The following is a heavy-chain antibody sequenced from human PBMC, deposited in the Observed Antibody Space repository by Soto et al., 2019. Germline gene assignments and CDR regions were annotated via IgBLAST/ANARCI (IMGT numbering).Heavy chain of an antibody. Sequence: GGSLRLSCAASGFTFSGSAMHWVRQASGKGLEWVGRIRSKANSYATAYAASVKGRFTISRDDSKNTAYLQMNSLKTEDTAVYYCTRHFASSEVPPLAYSGDYYYYMDVWGKGTTVTVSS. D-gene: IGHD2-21*01. CDR2: IRSKANSYAT. J-gene: IGHJ6*03. CDR3: TRHFASSEVPPLAYSGDYYYYMDV. CDR1: GFTFSGSA. V-gene: IGHV3-73*01.